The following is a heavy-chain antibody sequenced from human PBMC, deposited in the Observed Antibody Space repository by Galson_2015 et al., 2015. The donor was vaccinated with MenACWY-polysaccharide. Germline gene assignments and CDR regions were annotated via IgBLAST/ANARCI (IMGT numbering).Heavy chain of an antibody. CDR3: VKDWTKLPGEFFDWLPSTHFDK. CDR1: GFTFSTYG. D-gene: IGHD3/OR15-3a*01. J-gene: IGHJ1*01. CDR2: LDGSGTNT. Sequence: SLGLSCAASGFTFSTYGMGWVRQAPGKGLEWVSTLDGSGTNTYYADSVRGRFTLSRDNSKNTVYLEINSLRPEDTAVFYCVKDWTKLPGEFFDWLPSTHFDKWGQGAPVTVSS. V-gene: IGHV3-23*01.